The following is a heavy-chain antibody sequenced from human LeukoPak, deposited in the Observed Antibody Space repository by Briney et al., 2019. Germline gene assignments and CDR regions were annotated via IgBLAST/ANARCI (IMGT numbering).Heavy chain of an antibody. V-gene: IGHV3-30*18. J-gene: IGHJ4*02. CDR1: GFTFSSYG. CDR2: ISYDGSNK. D-gene: IGHD1-14*01. Sequence: GSLRLSCAASGFTFSSYGMHWVRQAPGKGLEWVAVISYDGSNKYYADSVKGRFTISRDNSKNTLYLQMNSLRAEDTAVYYCAKSEQLSSFDYWGQGTLVTVSS. CDR3: AKSEQLSSFDY.